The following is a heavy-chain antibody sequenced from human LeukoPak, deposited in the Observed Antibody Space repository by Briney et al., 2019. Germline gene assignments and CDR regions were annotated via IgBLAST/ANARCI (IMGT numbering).Heavy chain of an antibody. CDR1: GFTFSGYW. D-gene: IGHD1-26*01. V-gene: IGHV3-15*01. J-gene: IGHJ4*02. CDR2: IKSKTDGGTT. CDR3: TPTVGG. Sequence: GGSLRLSCAASGFTFSGYWMHWVRQAPGKGLEWVGRIKSKTDGGTTDYAAPVRGRFTISRDDSKNTLYPQVNSLKTEDTAVYYCTPTVGGGGQGTPVTVSS.